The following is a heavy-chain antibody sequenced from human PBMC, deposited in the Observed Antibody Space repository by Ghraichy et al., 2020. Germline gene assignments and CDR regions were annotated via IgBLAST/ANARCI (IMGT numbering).Heavy chain of an antibody. CDR2: ISYDGSNK. CDR1: GFTFSYYA. J-gene: IGHJ6*02. Sequence: LSLTCAASGFTFSYYAMHWVRQAPGKGLEWVAVISYDGSNKHYVDSMKGRFTISRDNSKNTLYLQMNSLRAEDTAVYYCVKDNKKNDFWTGYQITYYYGMDVWGQGTTVIVSS. CDR3: VKDNKKNDFWTGYQITYYYGMDV. D-gene: IGHD3/OR15-3a*01. V-gene: IGHV3-30*18.